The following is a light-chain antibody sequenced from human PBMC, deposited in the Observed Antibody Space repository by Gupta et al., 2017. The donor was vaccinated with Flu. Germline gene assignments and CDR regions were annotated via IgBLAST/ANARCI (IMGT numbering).Light chain of an antibody. Sequence: LGERATINCKSSQTSCARSYNKDHLAWYQQRPGQPPKLLISWASTRESGVPDRFSGSGSGTDFTLTISSLQTEDVAVYYCQQDDSPPETFGRGTKVEIK. V-gene: IGKV4-1*01. CDR3: QQDDSPPET. CDR2: WAS. J-gene: IGKJ1*01. CDR1: QTSCARSYNKDH.